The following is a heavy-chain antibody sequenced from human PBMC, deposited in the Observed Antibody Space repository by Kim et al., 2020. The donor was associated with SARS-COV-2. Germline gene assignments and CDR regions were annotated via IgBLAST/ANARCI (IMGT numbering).Heavy chain of an antibody. V-gene: IGHV4-39*01. J-gene: IGHJ4*02. CDR2: IYYSGST. Sequence: SETLSLTCTVSGGSISSSSYYWGWIRQPPGKGLEWIGSIYYSGSTYYNPSLKSRVTISVDTSKNQFSLKLSSVTAADTAVYYCARRDGEDGNPFDYWGQGTLVTVSS. CDR1: GGSISSSSYY. CDR3: ARRDGEDGNPFDY. D-gene: IGHD4-17*01.